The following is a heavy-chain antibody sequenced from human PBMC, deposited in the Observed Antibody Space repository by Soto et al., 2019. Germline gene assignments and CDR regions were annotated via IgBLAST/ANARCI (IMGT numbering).Heavy chain of an antibody. Sequence: GGSLRLSCAASGFTFSTHGMHWVRQAPGKGLEWVALISSDGSIESFADSVKGRFTISRDNSRNTLYLQMDSLRPEDTAVYHCAKRGHCSGGICYSFQFDYWVQGTLFTVP. J-gene: IGHJ4*02. D-gene: IGHD2-15*01. V-gene: IGHV3-30*18. CDR3: AKRGHCSGGICYSFQFDY. CDR2: ISSDGSIE. CDR1: GFTFSTHG.